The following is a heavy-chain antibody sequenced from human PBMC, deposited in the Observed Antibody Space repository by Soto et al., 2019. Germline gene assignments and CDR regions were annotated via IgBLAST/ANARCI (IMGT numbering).Heavy chain of an antibody. CDR2: ISYAGNDR. J-gene: IGHJ4*02. Sequence: QVQLVESGGGVVQPGRSLRLSCAASGFTFRSYGMHWVRQAPGEGLEWVAVISYAGNDRYYADSVKGRFTISRDNSKNTLYLQMNSLRAEDTAVYYCAKDAAVAGSGTLNYWGQGTLFTV. V-gene: IGHV3-30*18. CDR3: AKDAAVAGSGTLNY. D-gene: IGHD6-19*01. CDR1: GFTFRSYG.